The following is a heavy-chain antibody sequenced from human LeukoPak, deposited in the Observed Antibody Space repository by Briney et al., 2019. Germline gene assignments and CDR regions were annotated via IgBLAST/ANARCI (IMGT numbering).Heavy chain of an antibody. Sequence: ASVKVSCKASGYTFTSYGISWVRQAPGQGLEWMGWISAYNGNTNYAQKLQGRVTMTTDTSTSTAYMELRSLRSDDTAVYYCAREGYYDILTGIPYYYYGMDVWGQGTTVTVSS. J-gene: IGHJ6*02. D-gene: IGHD3-9*01. CDR1: GYTFTSYG. CDR2: ISAYNGNT. CDR3: AREGYYDILTGIPYYYYGMDV. V-gene: IGHV1-18*01.